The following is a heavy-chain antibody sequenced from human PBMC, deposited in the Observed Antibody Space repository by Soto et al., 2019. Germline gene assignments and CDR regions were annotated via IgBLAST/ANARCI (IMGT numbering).Heavy chain of an antibody. CDR3: ARSYYDSTGSAVDS. V-gene: IGHV4-59*02. CDR2: MYFARSF. Sequence: QMQLQESGPGLVKPSETLSLTCTVSGASVNTGYWSWIRQPPGKGLEWIGFMYFARSFNYNPSLSSRVTISVETSKNQFSMTLTSVTAADTAVYYCARSYYDSTGSAVDSWGQGILVTVSS. D-gene: IGHD3-22*01. CDR1: GASVNTGY. J-gene: IGHJ5*01.